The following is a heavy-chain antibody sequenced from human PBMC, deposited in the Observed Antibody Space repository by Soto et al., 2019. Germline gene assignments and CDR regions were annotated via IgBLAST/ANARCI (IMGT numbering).Heavy chain of an antibody. D-gene: IGHD2-2*03. CDR3: ARWIAGNTGHAMDV. CDR1: GFTFSDYY. Sequence: QVQLVESGGGLVKPGGSLRLACAVSGFTFSDYYMTWIRQAPGKGLERLSYINKGVSVVYDADSVKGRFTISRDNAKNSLFLQMYSLRVEATAVYHCARWIAGNTGHAMDVWGQGTTVTVSS. J-gene: IGHJ6*02. V-gene: IGHV3-11*01. CDR2: INKGVSVV.